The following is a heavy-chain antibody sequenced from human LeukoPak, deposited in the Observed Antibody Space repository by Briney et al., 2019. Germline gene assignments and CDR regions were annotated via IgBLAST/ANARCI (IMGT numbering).Heavy chain of an antibody. Sequence: GESLKISCKGSGYSFTSYWIGWVRQMPGKGLEWMGIIYPGDSDTRYSPSFQGQVTISVDKSISTAYLQWSSLKASDTAMYYCASSHSKGSVGAAMDAFDIWGQGTIVTVSS. D-gene: IGHD1-26*01. V-gene: IGHV5-51*01. CDR3: ASSHSKGSVGAAMDAFDI. CDR1: GYSFTSYW. CDR2: IYPGDSDT. J-gene: IGHJ3*02.